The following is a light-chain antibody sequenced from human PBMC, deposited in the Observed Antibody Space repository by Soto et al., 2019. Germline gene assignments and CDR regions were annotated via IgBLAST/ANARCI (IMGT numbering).Light chain of an antibody. CDR2: DVS. V-gene: IGLV2-14*01. CDR1: SSDVGGYHY. Sequence: QSVLTQPASVSGSPGQSITISCTGTSSDVGGYHYVSWYQQYPGKAPKVMIYDVSNRPSGVSNRFSGSKSGTTASLTISGLQAEAEAAYYGSTYTSCRTYVFGTGTKVTV. CDR3: STYTSCRTYV. J-gene: IGLJ1*01.